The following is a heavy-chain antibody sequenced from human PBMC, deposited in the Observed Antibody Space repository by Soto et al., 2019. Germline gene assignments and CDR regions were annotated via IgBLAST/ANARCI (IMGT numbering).Heavy chain of an antibody. D-gene: IGHD3-10*01. Sequence: QVQLVESGGGVVQPGRSLRLSCAASGFTFSNYAIHWVRQAPGKGLEWVTIISKDGNSKHYADSVKGRFTISRDNSKNTLFLQMNSLTAEDTALYYCARDPQGSYCYIDYWGQGTPATVSS. V-gene: IGHV3-30-3*01. J-gene: IGHJ4*02. CDR1: GFTFSNYA. CDR3: ARDPQGSYCYIDY. CDR2: ISKDGNSK.